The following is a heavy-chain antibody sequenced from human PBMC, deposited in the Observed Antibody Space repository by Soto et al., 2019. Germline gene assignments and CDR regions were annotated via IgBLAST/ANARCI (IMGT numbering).Heavy chain of an antibody. CDR2: INPDTGVT. CDR1: AFTVYY. CDR3: ALERQLNSPSDGFDI. D-gene: IGHD6-13*01. V-gene: IGHV1-2*02. J-gene: IGHJ3*02. Sequence: ASVKVSCKASAFTVYYLHWVRQAPGQGLEWMGRINPDTGVTNYAQRFQGRVTMTSDTSITTAFMDLSNVDFDDTAVYYCALERQLNSPSDGFDIWRQGTMVTVSS.